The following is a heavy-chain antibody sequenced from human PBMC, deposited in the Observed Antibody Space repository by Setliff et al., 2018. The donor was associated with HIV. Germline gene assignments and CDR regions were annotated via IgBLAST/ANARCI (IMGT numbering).Heavy chain of an antibody. CDR2: ISGSGVNS. CDR3: AKTSNTGYLFCSDY. V-gene: IGHV3-23*01. CDR1: GFTFRNYD. D-gene: IGHD3-9*01. Sequence: PGGSLRLSCAASGFTFRNYDMNWVRQAPGKGLEWISGISGSGVNSYYADSVKGRFTISRENSKNTVYLQMNSLRAEDTAVYYCAKTSNTGYLFCSDYWGQGTLVTVSS. J-gene: IGHJ4*02.